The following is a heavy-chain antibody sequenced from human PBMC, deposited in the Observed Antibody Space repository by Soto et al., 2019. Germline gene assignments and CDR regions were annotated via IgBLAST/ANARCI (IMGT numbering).Heavy chain of an antibody. J-gene: IGHJ4*02. CDR3: ARDLILTGYFNYFDY. V-gene: IGHV4-61*01. CDR1: GGSVSSGNYY. Sequence: SETLSLTCTVSGGSVSSGNYYWSWIRQPTGKGLEWIGYIYYSGSTNHNPSLKSRVTISVDTSKNQFSLKLSSVTAADTAVYYCARDLILTGYFNYFDYWGQGTLVTVSS. D-gene: IGHD3-9*01. CDR2: IYYSGST.